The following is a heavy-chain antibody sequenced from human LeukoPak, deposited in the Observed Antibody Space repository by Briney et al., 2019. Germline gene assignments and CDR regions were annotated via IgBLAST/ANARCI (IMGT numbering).Heavy chain of an antibody. Sequence: GGSLRLSCAASGFTFSSYAMSWVRQAPGKGLEWVSGISGSGDNTYYADSVKGRFTISRDNSKNTLYLQMNSLRAEDTAVYYCANSQYYYGSGSHYWGQGTLVTVSS. CDR3: ANSQYYYGSGSHY. J-gene: IGHJ4*02. CDR2: ISGSGDNT. CDR1: GFTFSSYA. D-gene: IGHD3-10*01. V-gene: IGHV3-23*01.